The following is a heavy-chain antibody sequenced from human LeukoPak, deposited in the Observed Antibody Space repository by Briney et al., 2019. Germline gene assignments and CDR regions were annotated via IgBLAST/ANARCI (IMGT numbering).Heavy chain of an antibody. CDR2: ISGYNGNT. D-gene: IGHD6-13*01. V-gene: IGHV1-18*01. J-gene: IGHJ4*02. Sequence: ASVKVSCKTSGYTFTNYGISWVRQAPGQGLEWMGWISGYNGNTNYAQNLQGRVTMTTDTSTSTAYMELRSLTSDNTALYYCARDAPYSSSWYVPFDYWGQGTLVTVSS. CDR1: GYTFTNYG. CDR3: ARDAPYSSSWYVPFDY.